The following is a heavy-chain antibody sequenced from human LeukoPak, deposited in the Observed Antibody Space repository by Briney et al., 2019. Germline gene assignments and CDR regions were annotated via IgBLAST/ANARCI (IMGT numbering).Heavy chain of an antibody. D-gene: IGHD1-26*01. J-gene: IGHJ5*02. V-gene: IGHV4-61*01. Sequence: SETLSLTCTVSGASVSSASYWTWIRQPPGKGVEWIVHIYNGVNTNYNPSLKSRVTISVDTSKNQFSLRLNSVTAADTAVYYCARSRAFNSGAFDPWGQGSLVTVSS. CDR2: IYNGVNT. CDR1: GASVSSASY. CDR3: ARSRAFNSGAFDP.